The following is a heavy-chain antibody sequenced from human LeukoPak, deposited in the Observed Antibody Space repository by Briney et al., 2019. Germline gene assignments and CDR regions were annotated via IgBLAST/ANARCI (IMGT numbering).Heavy chain of an antibody. D-gene: IGHD1-1*01. J-gene: IGHJ3*02. CDR3: ARPTRYGTIDAFDI. V-gene: IGHV3-11*06. CDR2: ISSSSSYT. CDR1: GFTFSDYY. Sequence: PGGSLRLSCAASGFTFSDYYMSWIRQAPGKGLEWVSYISSSSSYTNYADSVKGRFTISGDNAKNSLYLQMNSLRAEDTAVYYCARPTRYGTIDAFDIWGRGTMVTVPS.